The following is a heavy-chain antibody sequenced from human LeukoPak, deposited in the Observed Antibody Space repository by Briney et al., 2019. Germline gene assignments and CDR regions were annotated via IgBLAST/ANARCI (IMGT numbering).Heavy chain of an antibody. J-gene: IGHJ6*03. D-gene: IGHD4-17*01. CDR3: ARVLANGDYFYYYYYYMDV. Sequence: GGSLRLSCAASGFTFSSYWMHWVRQAPGKGLVWVSRINSDGSSTSYADSVKGRFTISRDNAKNSLYLQMNSLRAEDTAVYYCARVLANGDYFYYYYYYMDVWGKGTTVTVSS. CDR2: INSDGSST. CDR1: GFTFSSYW. V-gene: IGHV3-74*01.